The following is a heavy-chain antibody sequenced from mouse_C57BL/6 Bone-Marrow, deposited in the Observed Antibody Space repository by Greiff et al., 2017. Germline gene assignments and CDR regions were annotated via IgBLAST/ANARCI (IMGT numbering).Heavy chain of an antibody. V-gene: IGHV1-55*01. CDR1: GYTFTSYW. D-gene: IGHD1-1*01. J-gene: IGHJ3*01. CDR2: IYPGSGST. Sequence: QVQLQQPGAELVKPGASVKMSCKASGYTFTSYWITWVKQRPGQGLEWIGDIYPGSGSTNYNEKFKSKATLTVDTSASTAYMQLSSLTSEDSAVYYCARSPKAHYYGSSYGFAYWGQGTLVTVSA. CDR3: ARSPKAHYYGSSYGFAY.